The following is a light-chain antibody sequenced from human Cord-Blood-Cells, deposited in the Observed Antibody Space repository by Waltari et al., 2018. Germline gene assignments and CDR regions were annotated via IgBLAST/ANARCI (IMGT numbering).Light chain of an antibody. CDR3: QKSYSTPLT. Sequence: DIQMTQSPSSLSASVGARVTITCRASQSISSYLNWYQQKPGKAPKLLIYAASSLQSGVPSRCSVSGSGTDFTLTISSLQTEDVETYDCQKSYSTPLTFGGGTKVEIK. CDR2: AAS. V-gene: IGKV1-39*01. CDR1: QSISSY. J-gene: IGKJ4*01.